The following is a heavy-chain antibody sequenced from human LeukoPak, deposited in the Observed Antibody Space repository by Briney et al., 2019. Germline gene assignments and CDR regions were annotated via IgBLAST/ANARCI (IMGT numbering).Heavy chain of an antibody. Sequence: ASVKVSCKASGYTFTGYYMHWVRQAPGQGLEWMGWINPNSGGTNYAQKFQGRVTMTRDTSISTAYMELSRLRSDDTAVYYCARDFSGGSYSGSYFDYWGQGTLVTVSS. CDR2: INPNSGGT. V-gene: IGHV1-2*02. D-gene: IGHD1-26*01. CDR1: GYTFTGYY. J-gene: IGHJ4*02. CDR3: ARDFSGGSYSGSYFDY.